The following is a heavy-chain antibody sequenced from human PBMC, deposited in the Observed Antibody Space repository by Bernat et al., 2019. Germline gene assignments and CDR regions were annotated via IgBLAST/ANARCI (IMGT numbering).Heavy chain of an antibody. J-gene: IGHJ6*02. V-gene: IGHV3-23*01. CDR2: ISGSGGST. CDR1: GFTFSSYA. CDR3: AKASIAARISFYGMDV. D-gene: IGHD6-6*01. Sequence: EVQLLESGGGLVQPGGSLRLSCAASGFTFSSYAMSWVRQAPGKGLEWVSAISGSGGSTYYADSVKGRFTISRDNSKNMLYLQMNSLRAEDTAVYYCAKASIAARISFYGMDVWGQGTTVTVSS.